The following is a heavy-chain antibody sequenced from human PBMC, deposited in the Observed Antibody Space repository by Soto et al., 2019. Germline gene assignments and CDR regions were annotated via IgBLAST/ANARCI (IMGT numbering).Heavy chain of an antibody. D-gene: IGHD4-17*01. CDR1: GFTFSSYG. Sequence: GSLRLSCAASGFTFSSYGMHWVRQAPGKGLEWVAVISYDGSNKYYADSVKGRFTISRDNSKNTLYLQMNSLRAEDTAVYYCAKSYGDYVSPYYYYMDVWGKGTTVTVSS. CDR2: ISYDGSNK. CDR3: AKSYGDYVSPYYYYMDV. J-gene: IGHJ6*03. V-gene: IGHV3-30*18.